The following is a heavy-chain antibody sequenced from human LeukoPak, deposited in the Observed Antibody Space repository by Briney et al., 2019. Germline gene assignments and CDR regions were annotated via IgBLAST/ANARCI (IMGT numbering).Heavy chain of an antibody. CDR1: GGSISSSSYY. D-gene: IGHD4-17*01. CDR3: ARSPSRYGDYLGF. Sequence: SETLSLTCTVSGGSISSSSYYWGWIRQPPGKGLEWIGSIYYSGSTYYNPSLKSRVTISVDTSKNQFSLKLSSVTAADTAVYYCARSPSRYGDYLGFWGQGTLVTVSS. V-gene: IGHV4-39*07. CDR2: IYYSGST. J-gene: IGHJ4*02.